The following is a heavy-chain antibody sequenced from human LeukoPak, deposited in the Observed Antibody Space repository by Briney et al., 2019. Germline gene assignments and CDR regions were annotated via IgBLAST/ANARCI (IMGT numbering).Heavy chain of an antibody. J-gene: IGHJ3*02. CDR2: INSDGSST. CDR1: GFTFSSYW. V-gene: IGHV3-74*01. Sequence: GGSLRLSCAASGFTFSSYWMPWVRHAPGKGLVWVSRINSDGSSTSYADSVKGRFTISRDNAKNTLYLQMNSLRAEDTAVYYCARGLQLWANDAFDIWGQGTMVTVSS. CDR3: ARGLQLWANDAFDI. D-gene: IGHD5-18*01.